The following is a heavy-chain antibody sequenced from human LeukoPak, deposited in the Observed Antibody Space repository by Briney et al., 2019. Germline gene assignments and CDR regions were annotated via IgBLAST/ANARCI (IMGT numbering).Heavy chain of an antibody. CDR2: IKQDGSEK. CDR3: ARDRPLDDSSGYSYYFDY. CDR1: GFTFSSYW. J-gene: IGHJ4*02. Sequence: GGSLRLSCAASGFTFSSYWMSWVRQAPGKGLEWVANIKQDGSEKYYVDSVKGRFTISRDNAKNSLYLQMNSLRAEDTAVYYCARDRPLDDSSGYSYYFDYWGQGTLVTVSS. D-gene: IGHD3-22*01. V-gene: IGHV3-7*01.